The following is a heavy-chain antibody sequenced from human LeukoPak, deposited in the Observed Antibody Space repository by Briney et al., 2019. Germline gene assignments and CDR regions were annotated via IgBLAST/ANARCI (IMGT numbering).Heavy chain of an antibody. J-gene: IGHJ4*02. V-gene: IGHV3-21*01. CDR3: ASPYSSRWYELCY. D-gene: IGHD6-13*01. CDR1: GFTFQSYN. Sequence: PGGSLRLLCGASGFTFQSYNKKWVPRAPGEGVVGVSSISSSSSYIYYADSVKGRFTISRDNAKNSLYLQMNSLRAEDTAVYYCASPYSSRWYELCYWGQGTLVTVSS. CDR2: ISSSSSYI.